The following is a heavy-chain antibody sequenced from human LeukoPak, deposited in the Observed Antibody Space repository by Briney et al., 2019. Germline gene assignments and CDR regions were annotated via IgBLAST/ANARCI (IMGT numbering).Heavy chain of an antibody. CDR3: ARTNYYFDY. CDR2: INSDGSNT. Sequence: GGSLRLSCAASGFTFSTYWMHWVRQAPGKGLVWVSRINSDGSNTDYADSVKGRFTISRDNAKNTLYLQMNSLRAEDTAVYYCARTNYYFDYWGQGTLVTVSS. J-gene: IGHJ4*02. D-gene: IGHD4/OR15-4a*01. CDR1: GFTFSTYW. V-gene: IGHV3-74*01.